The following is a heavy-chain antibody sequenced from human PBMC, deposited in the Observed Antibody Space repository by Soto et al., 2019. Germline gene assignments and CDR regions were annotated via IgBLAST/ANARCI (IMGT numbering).Heavy chain of an antibody. CDR1: GFTFSSYA. Sequence: GGSLRLSCAASGFTFSSYAMSWVRQAPGKGLEWVSAISGSGGSTYYADSVKGRFTISRDNSKNTLYLQMNSLRAEDTAVYYCAKARRLFLYYRMDVWGQGTTVTVSS. V-gene: IGHV3-23*01. J-gene: IGHJ6*02. D-gene: IGHD5-12*01. CDR3: AKARRLFLYYRMDV. CDR2: ISGSGGST.